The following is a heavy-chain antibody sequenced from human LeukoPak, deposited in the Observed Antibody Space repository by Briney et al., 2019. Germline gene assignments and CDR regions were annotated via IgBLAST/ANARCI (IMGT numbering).Heavy chain of an antibody. Sequence: SETLSLTSTVSGGSITSGNYYWSWIRQPAGKGLEWIGRIHTSGNTNYNPSLKSRVTISVDTSKNQFFLHLSSVTAADTAVYYCARLSTGSLHYFDCWGQGTLVTVSS. CDR3: ARLSTGSLHYFDC. CDR1: GGSITSGNYY. J-gene: IGHJ4*02. V-gene: IGHV4-61*02. D-gene: IGHD1-1*01. CDR2: IHTSGNT.